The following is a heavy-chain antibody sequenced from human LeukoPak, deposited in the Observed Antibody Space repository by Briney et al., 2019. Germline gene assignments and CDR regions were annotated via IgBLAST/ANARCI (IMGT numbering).Heavy chain of an antibody. CDR3: AKGFYYYGSGSYRYFEQ. Sequence: GGSLRLSCAASGFTFNIYAMSWVRQAPGKGLAWVSAISRDGGSTYYTDSVKGRFTISRDNSKNTVFLQMNSLRAEDTAVYYCAKGFYYYGSGSYRYFEQWGQGTLVTVSS. D-gene: IGHD3-10*01. V-gene: IGHV3-23*01. CDR1: GFTFNIYA. CDR2: ISRDGGST. J-gene: IGHJ4*02.